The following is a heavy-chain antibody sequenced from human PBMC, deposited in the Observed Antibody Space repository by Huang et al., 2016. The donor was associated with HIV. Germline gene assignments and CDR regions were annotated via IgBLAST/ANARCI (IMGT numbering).Heavy chain of an antibody. D-gene: IGHD3-10*02. J-gene: IGHJ4*02. CDR3: ARDPHVVVAGPFFDC. Sequence: QVQLVQSGAEVKKPGASVKVSCKASGYTFTNFAMHWVRQAPGQRLEWMGWIDTDKSDTRYSQRFQGRLTITRDTSASTAYMELSSLRSEDTAVYYCARDPHVVVAGPFFDCWGQGTLVTVSS. V-gene: IGHV1-3*04. CDR2: IDTDKSDT. CDR1: GYTFTNFA.